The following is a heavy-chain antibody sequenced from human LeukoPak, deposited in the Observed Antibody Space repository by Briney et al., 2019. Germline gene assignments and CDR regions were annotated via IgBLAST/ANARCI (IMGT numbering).Heavy chain of an antibody. V-gene: IGHV4-30-2*01. CDR2: IYHGGST. CDR1: GGSISSGGYS. CDR3: ARAQLGKTFDY. J-gene: IGHJ4*02. Sequence: SETLSLTCAVSGGSISSGGYSWSWLRQPPGKGLERIGHIYHGGSTYYNPSIKSRVTISLDRYKNQFSLKLSSVTAADTAVYYCARAQLGKTFDYWGQGTLVTVSS. D-gene: IGHD3-10*01.